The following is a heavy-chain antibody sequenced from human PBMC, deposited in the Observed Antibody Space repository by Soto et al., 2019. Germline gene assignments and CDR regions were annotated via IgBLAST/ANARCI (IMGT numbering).Heavy chain of an antibody. D-gene: IGHD4-17*01. CDR2: INHSRST. J-gene: IGHJ4*02. Sequence: SETLSLTCAVYGGSFSGYYWSWIRKPPGKGLEWIGEINHSRSTNYNPSLKSRVTISVDTSKNQFSLKLSSVTAADTAVYYCARGGVTTFDYWGQRTLVTVSS. V-gene: IGHV4-34*01. CDR1: GGSFSGYY. CDR3: ARGGVTTFDY.